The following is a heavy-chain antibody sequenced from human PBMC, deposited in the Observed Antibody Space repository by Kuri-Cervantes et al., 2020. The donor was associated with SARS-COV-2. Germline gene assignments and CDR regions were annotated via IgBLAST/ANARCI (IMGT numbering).Heavy chain of an antibody. V-gene: IGHV4-39*01. J-gene: IGHJ4*02. CDR1: GGSISSSSYF. CDR3: ARLVRLAVAGGGDFDY. Sequence: SETLSLTCTVSGGSISSSSYFWGWIRQPPGKGLEWIGSIYYSGSTYYNPSLKSRVTISVDTSKNQFSLKLSSVTAADTAVYYCARLVRLAVAGGGDFDYWGQGALVTVSS. D-gene: IGHD6-19*01. CDR2: IYYSGST.